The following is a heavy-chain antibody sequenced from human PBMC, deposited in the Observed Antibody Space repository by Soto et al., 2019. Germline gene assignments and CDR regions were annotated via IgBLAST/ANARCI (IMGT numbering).Heavy chain of an antibody. CDR1: GGSISSYY. CDR2: VYYSGST. J-gene: IGHJ6*02. D-gene: IGHD3-10*01. Sequence: SETLSLTCTVSGGSISSYYWSWIRQPPGKGLEWIGYVYYSGSTNYNPSLKSRVTISVDTSKNQVSLKLSSVTAADTAVYYCARVSGIYYYGMDVWGQGTTVTVSS. V-gene: IGHV4-59*12. CDR3: ARVSGIYYYGMDV.